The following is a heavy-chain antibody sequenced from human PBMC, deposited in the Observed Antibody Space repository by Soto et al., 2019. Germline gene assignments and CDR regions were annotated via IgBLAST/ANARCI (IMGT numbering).Heavy chain of an antibody. CDR1: GGSISRYD. V-gene: IGHV4-59*01. D-gene: IGHD3-22*01. Sequence: SETLSVPCTVSGGSISRYDRSWVRQPPGRELEWIGNIYYIGSTNYNPSLESRVTMSVDTSKNQFSLKLSSVTAADTSVYYCARVGYYHESGGYYFPDYWGRGTLVTVS. CDR2: IYYIGST. J-gene: IGHJ4*02. CDR3: ARVGYYHESGGYYFPDY.